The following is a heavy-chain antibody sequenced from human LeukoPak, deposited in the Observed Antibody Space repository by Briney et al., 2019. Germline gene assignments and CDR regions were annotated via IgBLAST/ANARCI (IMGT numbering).Heavy chain of an antibody. CDR1: GGTFSSYA. D-gene: IGHD6-6*01. CDR3: ASGRVMAARDYYYGMDV. J-gene: IGHJ6*02. V-gene: IGHV1-69*01. Sequence: ASVKVSCEASGGTFSSYAISWVRQAPGQGLEWMGGIIPIFGTANYAQKFQGRVTITADESTSTAYMELSSLRSEDTAVYYCASGRVMAARDYYYGMDVWGQGTTVTVSS. CDR2: IIPIFGTA.